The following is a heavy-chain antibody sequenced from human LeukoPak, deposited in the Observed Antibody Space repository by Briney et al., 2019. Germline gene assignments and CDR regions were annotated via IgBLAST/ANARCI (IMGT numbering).Heavy chain of an antibody. J-gene: IGHJ6*02. CDR3: ARDGVYKNYYYYYGMDV. V-gene: IGHV5-51*01. D-gene: IGHD6-13*01. CDR2: IYPGDSDT. CDR1: GYSFTSYW. Sequence: GESLKISCKGSGYSFTSYWIGWVRQMPGKGLEWMGIIYPGDSDTRYSPSFQGQVTISADKSISTAYLQWSSLKASDTAMYYCARDGVYKNYYYYYGMDVWGQGTTVTVSS.